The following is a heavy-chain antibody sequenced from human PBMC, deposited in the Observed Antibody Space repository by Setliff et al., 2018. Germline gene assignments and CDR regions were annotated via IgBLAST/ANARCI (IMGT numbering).Heavy chain of an antibody. CDR2: IYPGDSDT. CDR1: GKSFTSYW. D-gene: IGHD4-17*01. V-gene: IGHV5-51*01. J-gene: IGHJ4*02. CDR3: ARRDYGDYRAEWGY. Sequence: GESLKSSCKGSGKSFTSYWIGWVREMPGKGLEWMGIIYPGDSDTRYSPSFQGQVTISADKSISTAYLQWRSLKASDPAMYYCARRDYGDYRAEWGYWGQGTLVTVSS.